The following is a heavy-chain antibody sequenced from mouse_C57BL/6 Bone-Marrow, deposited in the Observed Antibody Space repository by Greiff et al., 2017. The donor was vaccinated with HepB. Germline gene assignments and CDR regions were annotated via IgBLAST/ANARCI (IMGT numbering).Heavy chain of an antibody. CDR1: GYAFSSSW. J-gene: IGHJ4*01. D-gene: IGHD2-5*01. CDR2: IYPGDGDT. CDR3: ATTIVTTSYAMDY. Sequence: QVQLQQSGPELVKPGASVKISCKASGYAFSSSWMNWVKQRPGKGLEWIGRIYPGDGDTNYNGKFKGKATLTADKSSSTAYMQLSSLTSEDSAVYFCATTIVTTSYAMDYWGQGTSVTVSS. V-gene: IGHV1-82*01.